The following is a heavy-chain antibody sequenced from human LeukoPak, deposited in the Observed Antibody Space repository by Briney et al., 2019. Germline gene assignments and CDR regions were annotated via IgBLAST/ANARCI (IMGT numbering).Heavy chain of an antibody. CDR2: IYSSGST. J-gene: IGHJ4*02. D-gene: IGHD4-11*01. CDR3: ARVVNDYLTFLDY. CDR1: VGSIRGYY. V-gene: IGHV4-59*01. Sequence: PSETLSLTCDVSVGSIRGYYWSWIRQSPEKGLEWIGYIYSSGSTNYNPSLKSRVTMSVDTSKNQLSLKVSSVTAADTAVYYCARVVNDYLTFLDYWGQGTLVTVSS.